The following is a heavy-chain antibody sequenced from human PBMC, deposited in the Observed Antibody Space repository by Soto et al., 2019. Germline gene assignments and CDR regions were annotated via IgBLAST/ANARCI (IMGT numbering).Heavy chain of an antibody. CDR2: IYYSGST. CDR3: ASPGANFWSGYYNPIPPDY. Sequence: PSETLSLTCTVSGGSISSSSYYWGWIRQPPGKGLEWIGSIYYSGSTYYNPSLKSRVTISVDTSKNQFSLKLSSVTAADTAVYYCASPGANFWSGYYNPIPPDYWGQGTLVTVSS. V-gene: IGHV4-39*01. D-gene: IGHD3-3*01. CDR1: GGSISSSSYY. J-gene: IGHJ4*02.